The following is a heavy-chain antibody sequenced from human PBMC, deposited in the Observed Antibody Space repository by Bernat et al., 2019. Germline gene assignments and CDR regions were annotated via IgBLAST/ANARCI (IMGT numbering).Heavy chain of an antibody. CDR3: TTGLYYYDSSYPDY. D-gene: IGHD3-22*01. J-gene: IGHJ4*02. Sequence: EVQLVESGGGLVKPGGSLRLSCAASGFTFSNAWMSWVRQAPGKGLEWVGRIKSKTDGGTADYAAPVKGRFTISRDDSKNTLYLQMNRLKTEDTAVYYCTTGLYYYDSSYPDYWGQGTLVTVSS. CDR1: GFTFSNAW. CDR2: IKSKTDGGTA. V-gene: IGHV3-15*01.